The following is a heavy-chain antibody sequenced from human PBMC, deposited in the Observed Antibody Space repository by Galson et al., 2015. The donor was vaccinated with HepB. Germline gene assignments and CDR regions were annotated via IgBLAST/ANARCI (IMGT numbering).Heavy chain of an antibody. Sequence: SVKVSCKASGGTFSSYTISWVRQAPGQGLEWMGRIIPILGIANYAQKFQGRVTITADKSTSTAYMELSSLRSEDTAVYYCARISGRGIAVAGPHDGGGGYWGQGTLVTVSS. CDR3: ARISGRGIAVAGPHDGGGGY. D-gene: IGHD6-19*01. J-gene: IGHJ4*02. CDR2: IIPILGIA. CDR1: GGTFSSYT. V-gene: IGHV1-69*02.